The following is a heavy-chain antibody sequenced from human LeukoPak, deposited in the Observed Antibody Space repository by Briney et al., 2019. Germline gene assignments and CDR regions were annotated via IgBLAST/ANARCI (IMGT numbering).Heavy chain of an antibody. CDR1: GGSFSGYY. D-gene: IGHD5-18*01. CDR2: INHSGST. Sequence: KASETLSLTCAVYGGSFSGYYWSWIRQPPGKGLEWIGEINHSGSTNYNPSLKSRVTISVDTSKNQFSLKVGSMTAADTAVYYCARAGGYGLIDYWGQGTMVTVSS. V-gene: IGHV4-34*01. CDR3: ARAGGYGLIDY. J-gene: IGHJ4*02.